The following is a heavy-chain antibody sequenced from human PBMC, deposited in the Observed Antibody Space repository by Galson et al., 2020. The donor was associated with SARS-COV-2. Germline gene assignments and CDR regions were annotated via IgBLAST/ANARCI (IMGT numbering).Heavy chain of an antibody. CDR1: GFTFSNYA. Sequence: GGSLRLSCAASGFTFSNYAMSWVRQAPGKGLEWVSYITGSGDNTYSAVSMEGRFSISRDNSKNTLYLQMNSLRAEDTAVYYCAKDRTTLLTATVNFHFWGQGTLVTVSS. V-gene: IGHV3-23*01. D-gene: IGHD6-13*01. CDR3: AKDRTTLLTATVNFHF. CDR2: ITGSGDNT. J-gene: IGHJ4*02.